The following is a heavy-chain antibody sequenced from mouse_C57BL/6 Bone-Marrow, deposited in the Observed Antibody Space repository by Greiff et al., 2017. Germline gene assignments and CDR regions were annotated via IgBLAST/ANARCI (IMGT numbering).Heavy chain of an antibody. D-gene: IGHD2-4*01. CDR1: GYTFTSYD. J-gene: IGHJ4*01. CDR3: ARKDYDYYYAMDY. Sequence: VKLVESGPELVKPGASVKLSCKASGYTFTSYDINWVKQRPGQGLEWIGWIYPRDGSTKYNEKFKGKATLTVDTSSSTAYMELHSLTSEDSAVYFCARKDYDYYYAMDYWGQGTSVTVSS. V-gene: IGHV1-85*01. CDR2: IYPRDGST.